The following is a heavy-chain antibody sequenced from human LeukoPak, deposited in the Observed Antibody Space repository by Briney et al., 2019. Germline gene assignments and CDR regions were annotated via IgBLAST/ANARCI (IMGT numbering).Heavy chain of an antibody. CDR2: INPSGGST. Sequence: EASVKVSCKASGYTFTGYYMHWVRQAPGQGLEWMGIINPSGGSTSYAQKFQGRVTMTRDVSTSTVYMELSSLRSEDTAVYYCAKNYGDSYWYFDLWGRGPLVTVPS. V-gene: IGHV1-46*01. CDR3: AKNYGDSYWYFDL. D-gene: IGHD4-17*01. CDR1: GYTFTGYY. J-gene: IGHJ2*01.